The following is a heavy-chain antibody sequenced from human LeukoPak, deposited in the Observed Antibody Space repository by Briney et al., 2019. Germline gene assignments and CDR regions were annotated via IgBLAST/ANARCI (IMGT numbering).Heavy chain of an antibody. CDR3: ARAHVLRYFDWLLQKEPFDY. Sequence: ASVKVSCKASGYTFTSYGISWVRQAPGQGLEWMGWISAYNGNTNYAQKLQGRVTMTTDTSKSTAYMELRSLRSDDTAVYYCARAHVLRYFDWLLQKEPFDYWGQGTLVTVSS. J-gene: IGHJ4*02. CDR2: ISAYNGNT. D-gene: IGHD3-9*01. CDR1: GYTFTSYG. V-gene: IGHV1-18*01.